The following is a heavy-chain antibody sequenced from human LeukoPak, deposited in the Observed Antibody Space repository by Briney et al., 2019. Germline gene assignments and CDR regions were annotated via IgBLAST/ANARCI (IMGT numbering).Heavy chain of an antibody. D-gene: IGHD1-26*01. J-gene: IGHJ4*02. Sequence: SETLSLTCAVYGGSFSGYYWSWIRQPPGKWLEWIGEINRSGSTNHNPSLKSRVTISVDTSKNQFSLKLSSVTAADTAVYYCARLSIIGGSYPGLNKNLDYWGQGTLVTVSS. CDR3: ARLSIIGGSYPGLNKNLDY. CDR2: INRSGST. CDR1: GGSFSGYY. V-gene: IGHV4-34*01.